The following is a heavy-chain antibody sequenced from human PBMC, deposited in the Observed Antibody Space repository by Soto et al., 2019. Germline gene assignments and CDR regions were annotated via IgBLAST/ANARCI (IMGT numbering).Heavy chain of an antibody. CDR2: IYYSGST. V-gene: IGHV4-59*08. CDR1: GGSISSYY. Sequence: QVQLQESDPGLVKPSETLSLTCTVSGGSISSYYWSWIRQPPGKGLEWIGYIYYSGSTNYNPSLKSRVTISVDTSKNQFSLKLSSVTAADTAVYYCARRYSSSFDYWGQGTLVTVSS. CDR3: ARRYSSSFDY. D-gene: IGHD6-13*01. J-gene: IGHJ4*02.